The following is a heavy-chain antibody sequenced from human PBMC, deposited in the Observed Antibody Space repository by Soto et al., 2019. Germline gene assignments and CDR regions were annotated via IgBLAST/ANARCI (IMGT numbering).Heavy chain of an antibody. CDR3: AREVGDYSIYYYYMDV. J-gene: IGHJ6*03. CDR1: GGSISSGGYY. D-gene: IGHD4-17*01. CDR2: IYYSGST. Sequence: QVQLQESGPGLVKPSQTLSLTCTVSGGSISSGGYYWSWIRQHPGKGLEWIGYIYYSGSTYYNPSLTSRVTISVDTSKNQFSLKLSSVTAADTAVYYCAREVGDYSIYYYYMDVWGKGTTVTVSS. V-gene: IGHV4-31*03.